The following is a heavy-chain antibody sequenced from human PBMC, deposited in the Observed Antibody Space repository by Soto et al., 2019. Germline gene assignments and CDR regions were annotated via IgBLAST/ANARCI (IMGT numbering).Heavy chain of an antibody. CDR2: IYHSGST. CDR1: SGSISSSNL. CDR3: ARGPRRTVTTTFFDY. Sequence: SETLSLTCAVSSGSISSSNLWSWVRQPPGKGLEWIGEIYHSGSTNYNPSLKSRVTISVDKSKNQFSLKLSSVTAADTAVYYCARGPRRTVTTTFFDYWGQGTLVTVS. D-gene: IGHD4-17*01. J-gene: IGHJ4*02. V-gene: IGHV4-4*02.